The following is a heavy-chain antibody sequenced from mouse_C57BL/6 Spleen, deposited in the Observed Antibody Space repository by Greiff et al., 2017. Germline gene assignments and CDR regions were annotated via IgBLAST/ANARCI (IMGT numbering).Heavy chain of an antibody. D-gene: IGHD2-3*01. V-gene: IGHV5-16*01. CDR1: GFTFSDYY. J-gene: IGHJ4*01. Sequence: EVQLVESEGGLVQPGSSMKLSCTASGFTFSDYYMAWVRQVPEKGLEWVANINYDGSSTYYLDSLKSRFIISRDNAKNILYLQMSSLKSEDTATYYCARGWENGYFPMDYWGQGTSVTVSS. CDR2: INYDGSST. CDR3: ARGWENGYFPMDY.